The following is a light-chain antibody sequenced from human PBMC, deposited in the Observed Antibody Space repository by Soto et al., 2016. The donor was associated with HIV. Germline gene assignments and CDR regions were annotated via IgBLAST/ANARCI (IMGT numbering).Light chain of an antibody. CDR2: GAS. CDR3: LQDYDRPYT. J-gene: IGKJ2*01. CDR1: QDINNY. V-gene: IGKV1-16*02. Sequence: DIQMTQSPSTLSASVGDRVTITCRASQDINNYLAWFQQKPGKAPKSLIYGASTLQSGVSSKFSGSRSGTDFTLTISSLQPEDSASYFCLQDYDRPYTFGQGTKLEIK.